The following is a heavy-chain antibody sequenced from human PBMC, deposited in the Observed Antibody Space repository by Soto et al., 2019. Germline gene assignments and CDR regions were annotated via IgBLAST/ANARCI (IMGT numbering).Heavy chain of an antibody. CDR1: GYTFTNYA. CDR3: AREGDMKFHADSSDEPGY. J-gene: IGHJ4*02. D-gene: IGHD3-22*01. CDR2: VNAGNGNT. V-gene: IGHV1-3*01. Sequence: ASVKVSCKASGYTFTNYAMHWVRQAPGQRLEWMGWVNAGNGNTKYSLKFQGRVTITRDTSASTAYMELSSLRSEDTAVYYCAREGDMKFHADSSDEPGYWGQGTLVTVSS.